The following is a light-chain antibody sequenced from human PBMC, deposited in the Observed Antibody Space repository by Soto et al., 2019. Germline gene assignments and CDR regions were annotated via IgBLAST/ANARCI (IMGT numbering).Light chain of an antibody. CDR3: MQALQTPRM. Sequence: DIVMTQSPLSLPVTPGEPASISCRSSQSLLHSNGYNYLDWYLQQPGQSPQLLIYLGSNRASGVPDRVSGSESGTDFTLKISRVEAADVGVYYSMQALQTPRMFGQGTKVDI. J-gene: IGKJ1*01. CDR2: LGS. CDR1: QSLLHSNGYNY. V-gene: IGKV2-28*01.